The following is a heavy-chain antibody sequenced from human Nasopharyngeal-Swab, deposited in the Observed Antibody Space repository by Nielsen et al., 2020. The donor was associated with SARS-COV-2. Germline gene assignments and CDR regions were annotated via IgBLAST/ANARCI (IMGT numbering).Heavy chain of an antibody. CDR1: GGSISSGGYS. V-gene: IGHV4-30-2*01. D-gene: IGHD3-10*01. CDR2: IYHSRGT. Sequence: SETLSLTCAVSGGSISSGGYSWSWIRQPPGKGLEWIGYIYHSRGTNFNPSLKGRVTMSVDKFKNQFSLKLNSVTAADTAMYFCTRGGFWRFDYWGRGALVTVSS. J-gene: IGHJ4*02. CDR3: TRGGFWRFDY.